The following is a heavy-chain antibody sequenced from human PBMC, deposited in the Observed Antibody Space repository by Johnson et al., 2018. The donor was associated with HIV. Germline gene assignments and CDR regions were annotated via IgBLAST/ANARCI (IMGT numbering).Heavy chain of an antibody. D-gene: IGHD2-21*02. J-gene: IGHJ3*02. CDR3: ARDVKPAYCGVDCYLDALEI. CDR2: IYSGGST. Sequence: VQLVESGGGVVQPGGSLRLSCAASGFTFDDYAMHWVRQAPGKGLEWVSVIYSGGSTYYADSVKGRFTISRDNSKNTLYLQMNSLRAEDTAVYYCARDVKPAYCGVDCYLDALEIWGQGTMVTV. V-gene: IGHV3-66*01. CDR1: GFTFDDYA.